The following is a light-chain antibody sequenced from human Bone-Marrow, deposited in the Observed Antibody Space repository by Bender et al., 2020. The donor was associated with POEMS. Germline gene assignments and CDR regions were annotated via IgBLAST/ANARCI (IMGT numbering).Light chain of an antibody. CDR3: CSYAGITTFV. J-gene: IGLJ3*02. CDR2: GYN. CDR1: SSNTGSGYD. Sequence: QSVLTQPPSVSGAPGQRVTISCTGSSSNTGSGYDINWYQHLPGTAPKLLIYGYNNRPSGVPDRFSGSKSGNTASLTISGLQAEDEADYYCCSYAGITTFVFGGGTKLTVL. V-gene: IGLV1-40*01.